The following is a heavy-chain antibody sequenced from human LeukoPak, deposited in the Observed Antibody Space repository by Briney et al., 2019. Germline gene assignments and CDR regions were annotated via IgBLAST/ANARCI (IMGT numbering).Heavy chain of an antibody. CDR1: GYTFTTYD. V-gene: IGHV1-8*01. CDR2: MNPNTGNH. Sequence: ASVKVSCKTSGYTFTTYDINWVRQTTGQGLEWMGWMNPNTGNHDFAPRFQGRATMTRDISITTAYMELRSLKSEDTAVYYCVRGNYGSGRFAYWGQGTLVTVSS. J-gene: IGHJ4*02. D-gene: IGHD3-10*01. CDR3: VRGNYGSGRFAY.